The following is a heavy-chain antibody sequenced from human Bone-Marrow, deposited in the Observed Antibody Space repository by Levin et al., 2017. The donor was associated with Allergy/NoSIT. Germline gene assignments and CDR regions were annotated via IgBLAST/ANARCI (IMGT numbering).Heavy chain of an antibody. D-gene: IGHD2-8*02. CDR2: ISSSGSDM. CDR3: ARGIIGDVRVAHKEAFDI. J-gene: IGHJ3*02. Sequence: PSETLSLTCAASGFKFSDRGMHWVRQAPGKGLEWVSSISSSGSDMYYVDSVRGRFTISRDNAKNSLTLQMNSLRAEDTAVYYCARGIIGDVRVAHKEAFDIWGQGTMVSVSS. CDR1: GFKFSDRG. V-gene: IGHV3-21*01.